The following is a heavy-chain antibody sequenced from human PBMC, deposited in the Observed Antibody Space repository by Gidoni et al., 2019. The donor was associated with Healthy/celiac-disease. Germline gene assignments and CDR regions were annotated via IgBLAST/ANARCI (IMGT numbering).Heavy chain of an antibody. J-gene: IGHJ5*02. CDR3: ARDRHRYNWNDDVLANWFDP. D-gene: IGHD1-1*01. V-gene: IGHV3-33*01. CDR2: IWYDGSNK. CDR1: GFTFSSYG. Sequence: QVQLVESVGGVVQPGRSLRLSCAASGFTFSSYGMHWVRQAPGKGLEWVAVIWYDGSNKYYADSVKSRFTISRDNSKNTLYLQMNSLRAEDTAVDYCARDRHRYNWNDDVLANWFDPWGQGTLVTVSS.